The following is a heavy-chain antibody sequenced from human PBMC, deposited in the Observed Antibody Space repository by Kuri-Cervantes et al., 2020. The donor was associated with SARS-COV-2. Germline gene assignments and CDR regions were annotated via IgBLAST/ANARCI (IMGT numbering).Heavy chain of an antibody. D-gene: IGHD1-1*01. CDR1: DYTFTSYG. CDR3: ARLFHNGWFDP. Sequence: ASVKVSCKASDYTFTSYGISWVRQAPGQGLEWMGWISAYNGNTNYAQKLQGRATMTTDTSTSTAYMELRSLRSDDTAVYYCARLFHNGWFDPWGQGTLVTVSS. J-gene: IGHJ5*02. V-gene: IGHV1-18*01. CDR2: ISAYNGNT.